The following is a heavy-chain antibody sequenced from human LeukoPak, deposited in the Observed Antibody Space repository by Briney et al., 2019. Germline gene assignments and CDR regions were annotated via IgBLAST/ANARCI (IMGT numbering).Heavy chain of an antibody. D-gene: IGHD5-12*01. CDR2: INPDSGGT. V-gene: IGHV1-2*02. Sequence: GASVKVSCKASGYTFSDYYMHWVRRAPGQGLEWMGWINPDSGGTNYAQKFQGRVTMTRDTSISTAYMELSRLRSDDTAVYYCAREVGGYSGYDTMFDPWGQGTLVTVSS. J-gene: IGHJ5*02. CDR3: AREVGGYSGYDTMFDP. CDR1: GYTFSDYY.